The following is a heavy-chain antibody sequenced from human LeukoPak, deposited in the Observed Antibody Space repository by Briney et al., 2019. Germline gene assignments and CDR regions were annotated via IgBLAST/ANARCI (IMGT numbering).Heavy chain of an antibody. D-gene: IGHD3-16*02. J-gene: IGHJ3*02. CDR1: GGSFSGYY. Sequence: PSETLSLTCAVYGGSFSGYYWSWIRQPPGKGLEWIGEINHSGSTNYNPSLKSRVTISVDTSKNQFSLKLSSVTAADTAVYYCARAPLYDYVWGSYRLCAFDICGQGTMVTVSS. CDR3: ARAPLYDYVWGSYRLCAFDI. V-gene: IGHV4-34*01. CDR2: INHSGST.